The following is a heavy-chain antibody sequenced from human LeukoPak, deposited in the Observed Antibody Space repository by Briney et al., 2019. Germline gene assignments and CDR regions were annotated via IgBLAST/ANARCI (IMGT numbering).Heavy chain of an antibody. D-gene: IGHD2-15*01. Sequence: GGSLRLSCAASGFTFSSYSMNWVRQAPGKGLEWVSSISSSSSYIYYADSVKGRFTISRDNAKNSLYLQMNSLRAEDTAVYYCAGKPVLLGYCSGGSCEDAFDIWGQGTMVTVSS. CDR2: ISSSSSYI. V-gene: IGHV3-21*01. CDR3: AGKPVLLGYCSGGSCEDAFDI. CDR1: GFTFSSYS. J-gene: IGHJ3*02.